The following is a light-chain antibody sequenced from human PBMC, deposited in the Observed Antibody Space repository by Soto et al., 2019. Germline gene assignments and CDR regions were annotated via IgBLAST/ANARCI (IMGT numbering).Light chain of an antibody. V-gene: IGKV3-20*01. CDR2: NTS. J-gene: IGKJ4*01. CDR1: QSVSSSY. Sequence: EIVLTQSPGTLSLSPGERATLSCRASQSVSSSYLAWYQQKPGQAPRLLTYNTSSRATGIPDRFSGSGSGTDFTLTISRLELEDFAVYYCQQYGSSLLTFGGGTKVDIK. CDR3: QQYGSSLLT.